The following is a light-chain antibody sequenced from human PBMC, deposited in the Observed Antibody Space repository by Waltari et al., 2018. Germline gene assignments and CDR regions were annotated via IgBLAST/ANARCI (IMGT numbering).Light chain of an antibody. V-gene: IGLV2-23*03. Sequence: QSALTQPAPVSGSPGQSITISCTGTSSDVGSYNLLSWYQQHPGHAPKLMFSEGSKRPSGVSNRFSGSKSGNTASLTISGLQAEDEADYYCCSYAGSSTFVVFGGGTKLTVL. CDR1: SSDVGSYNL. J-gene: IGLJ2*01. CDR2: EGS. CDR3: CSYAGSSTFVV.